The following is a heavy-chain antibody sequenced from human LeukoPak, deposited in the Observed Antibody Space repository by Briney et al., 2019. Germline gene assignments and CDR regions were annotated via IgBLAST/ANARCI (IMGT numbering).Heavy chain of an antibody. D-gene: IGHD2-15*01. CDR2: ISYDGSNK. Sequence: GGSLRLSCAASGFTFSSYGMHWVRQAPGKGLEWVAVISYDGSNKYYADSVKGRFTISRDNSKNMLYLQMNSLRAEDTAVYYCAKDQADIVVVVAARDYYYGMDVWGQGTTVTVSS. V-gene: IGHV3-30*18. CDR3: AKDQADIVVVVAARDYYYGMDV. CDR1: GFTFSSYG. J-gene: IGHJ6*02.